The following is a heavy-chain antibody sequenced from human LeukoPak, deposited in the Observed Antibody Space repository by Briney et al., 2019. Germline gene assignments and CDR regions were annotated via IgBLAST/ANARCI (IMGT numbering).Heavy chain of an antibody. CDR1: GGSFSGYY. Sequence: SETLSLTCAVYGGSFSGYYWSWIRQPPGKGLEWIGEINHSGSTNYNPSLKSRVTISVDTSKNQFSLKLSSVTAADTAVYYCARPFDSSGYYYGVGNAFDIWGQGTMVTVSS. J-gene: IGHJ3*02. V-gene: IGHV4-34*01. CDR2: INHSGST. CDR3: ARPFDSSGYYYGVGNAFDI. D-gene: IGHD3-22*01.